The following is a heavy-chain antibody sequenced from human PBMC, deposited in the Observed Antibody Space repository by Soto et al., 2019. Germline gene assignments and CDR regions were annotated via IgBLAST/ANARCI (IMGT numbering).Heavy chain of an antibody. V-gene: IGHV3-21*01. D-gene: IGHD6-19*01. Sequence: EVQLVESGGGLVKPGGSLRLSCAASGFTFSSYSMNWVRQAPGKGLEWVSSISSSSSYIYYADSVKGRFTISRDNAKNSLYLQMNSLRAEDTAVYYCARDPNNFSSGWYRMIAFDIWGQGTMVTVSS. J-gene: IGHJ3*02. CDR1: GFTFSSYS. CDR2: ISSSSSYI. CDR3: ARDPNNFSSGWYRMIAFDI.